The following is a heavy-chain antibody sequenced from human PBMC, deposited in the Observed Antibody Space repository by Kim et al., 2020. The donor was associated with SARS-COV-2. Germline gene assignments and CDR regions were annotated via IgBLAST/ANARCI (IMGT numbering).Heavy chain of an antibody. D-gene: IGHD4-17*01. V-gene: IGHV3-33*01. Sequence: GWSLRLSCAASGFTFSSYGMHWVRQAPGKGLEWVAVIWYDGSNKYYADSVKGRFTISRDNSKNTLYLQMNSLRAEDTAVYYCARDFRYGDYTGNYWGQGTLVTVSS. CDR3: ARDFRYGDYTGNY. J-gene: IGHJ4*02. CDR2: IWYDGSNK. CDR1: GFTFSSYG.